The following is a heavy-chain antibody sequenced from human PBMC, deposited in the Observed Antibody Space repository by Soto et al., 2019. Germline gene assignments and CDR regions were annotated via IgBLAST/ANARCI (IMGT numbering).Heavy chain of an antibody. CDR2: INPNSGTT. D-gene: IGHD6-13*01. CDR1: GSTFTGHY. V-gene: IGHV1-2*02. CDR3: ARAGIAAAGSGEYGMDV. Sequence: QVRLVQSGAELKKPGASVKVSCKASGSTFTGHYIHWVRQAPGQGREWMGWINPNSGTTKYAQKFQGRVTLTRETSITTAYMELNSLKSDDAAVYYCARAGIAAAGSGEYGMDVWGQGTTVIVSS. J-gene: IGHJ6*02.